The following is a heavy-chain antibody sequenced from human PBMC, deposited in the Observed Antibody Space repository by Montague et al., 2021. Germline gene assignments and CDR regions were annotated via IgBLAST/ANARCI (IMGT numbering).Heavy chain of an antibody. D-gene: IGHD3-22*01. CDR3: ARQGFYESGGFFI. Sequence: SETLSLTCSVSGDSINGWYWSWIRQPPGKGLEWIGSVFYSGATNYNPSLKSRVTVSADTSKNQVSLKVNSVTAADTAVYYCARQGFYESGGFFIWGLGILVTVSS. CDR2: VFYSGAT. CDR1: GDSINGWY. V-gene: IGHV4-59*01. J-gene: IGHJ4*02.